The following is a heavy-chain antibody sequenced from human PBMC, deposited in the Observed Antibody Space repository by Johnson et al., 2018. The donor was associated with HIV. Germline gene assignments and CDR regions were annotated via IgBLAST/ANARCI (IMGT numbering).Heavy chain of an antibody. CDR2: ISHDGSNK. CDR1: GFTFSYYS. CDR3: ARGGVIHDAFDI. D-gene: IGHD3-3*01. J-gene: IGHJ3*02. Sequence: QVQLVESGGGVVQPGRSLRLSCAASGFTFSYYSMHWVRQAPGKGLEWVAVISHDGSNKYYADSVKGRFTISRDNSKNTLYLQMNSLRAEDTVVYYCARGGVIHDAFDIWGQGTMVTVSS. V-gene: IGHV3-30-3*01.